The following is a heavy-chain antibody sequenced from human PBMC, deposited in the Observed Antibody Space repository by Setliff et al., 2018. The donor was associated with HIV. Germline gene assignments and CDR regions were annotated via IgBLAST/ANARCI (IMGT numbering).Heavy chain of an antibody. CDR1: VIPFSAHT. Sequence: GGSLRLSCAASVIPFSAHTLSWVRRAPGKGLEGVSSISANSIFKYYADSVKGRFSISRDNAKKSVSLQMDSLRAEDSAVYYCARKLKGGDFDYWGQGTLVTVSS. D-gene: IGHD2-21*01. V-gene: IGHV3-21*01. CDR3: ARKLKGGDFDY. CDR2: ISANSIFK. J-gene: IGHJ4*02.